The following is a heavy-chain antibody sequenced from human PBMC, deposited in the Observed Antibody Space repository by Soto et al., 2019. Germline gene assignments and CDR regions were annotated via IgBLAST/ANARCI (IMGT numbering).Heavy chain of an antibody. CDR3: ASEPYDSSEGPGY. V-gene: IGHV1-69*13. Sequence: GASVKVSCKASGYTFTSYAMHWVRQAPGQGLEWMGGIIPIFGTANYAQKFQGRVTITADESTSTAYMELRSLRSDDTAVYYCASEPYDSSEGPGYWGKGTLVTVSS. CDR1: GYTFTSYA. CDR2: IIPIFGTA. D-gene: IGHD3-22*01. J-gene: IGHJ4*02.